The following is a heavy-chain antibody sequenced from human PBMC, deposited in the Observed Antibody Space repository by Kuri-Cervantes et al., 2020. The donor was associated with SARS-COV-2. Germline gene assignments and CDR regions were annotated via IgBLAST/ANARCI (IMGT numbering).Heavy chain of an antibody. Sequence: ASVKVSCKASGYTFSGYYIYWVRQAPGQGLEWMGWINPNSGGTNYAQKVQGWVTMTRDTSISTAYMELSRLRSDDTAVYYCATGMVRGVIQSYYYGMDVWGQGTTVTVSS. CDR2: INPNSGGT. J-gene: IGHJ6*02. V-gene: IGHV1-2*04. CDR1: GYTFSGYY. D-gene: IGHD3-10*01. CDR3: ATGMVRGVIQSYYYGMDV.